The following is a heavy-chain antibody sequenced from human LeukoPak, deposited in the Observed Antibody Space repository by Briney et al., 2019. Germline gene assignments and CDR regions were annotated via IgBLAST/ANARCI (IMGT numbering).Heavy chain of an antibody. V-gene: IGHV4-59*01. D-gene: IGHD1-26*01. J-gene: IGHJ4*02. CDR2: IYYSGST. CDR1: GGSISSYY. Sequence: SETLSLTCTVSGGSISSYYWRWVRQPPGKGLEWIGYIYYSGSTNYNTSLRSRGTISVDTSKNQFSLKLSSVTAADTAVYYCARVGWGDYLDYWGQGTLVTVSS. CDR3: ARVGWGDYLDY.